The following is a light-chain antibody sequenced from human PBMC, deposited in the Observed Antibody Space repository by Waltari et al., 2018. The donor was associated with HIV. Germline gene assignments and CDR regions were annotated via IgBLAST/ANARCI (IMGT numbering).Light chain of an antibody. CDR1: SSDVGGSNY. J-gene: IGLJ2*01. CDR2: EVS. V-gene: IGLV2-14*01. Sequence: QSALTQPASVSGSPGQSITISCTGTSSDVGGSNYVSWYQQHPGKAPKLMVYEVSNRPSGVSNRFSGSKSGNAASLTISGLQAEDEADYYCSSYTSSSTMIFGGGTKVTVL. CDR3: SSYTSSSTMI.